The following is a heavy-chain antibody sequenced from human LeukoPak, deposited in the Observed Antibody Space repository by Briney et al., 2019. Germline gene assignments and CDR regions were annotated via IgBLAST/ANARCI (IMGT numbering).Heavy chain of an antibody. CDR3: ARDLAVTNNWFDP. J-gene: IGHJ5*02. D-gene: IGHD4-11*01. Sequence: GGSLRLSCEASGFTFSSYPMHWVRQAPGRGLEYVSRISSNGGTTFYADSVKGRFTISRDNSKNTLYLQMGSLRAEDMAVYYCARDLAVTNNWFDPWGQGTLVTVSS. CDR2: ISSNGGTT. V-gene: IGHV3-64*02. CDR1: GFTFSSYP.